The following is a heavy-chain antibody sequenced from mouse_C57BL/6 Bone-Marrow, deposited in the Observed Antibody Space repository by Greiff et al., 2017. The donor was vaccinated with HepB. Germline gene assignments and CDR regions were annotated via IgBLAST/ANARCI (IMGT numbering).Heavy chain of an antibody. V-gene: IGHV1-75*01. Sequence: VQGVESGPELVKPGASVKISCKASGYTFTDYYINWVKQRPGQGLEWIGWIFPGSGSTYYNEKFKGKATLTVDKSSSTAYMLLSSLTSEDSAVYFCARDDYYGSSYYFDYWGQGTTLTVSS. CDR3: ARDDYYGSSYYFDY. J-gene: IGHJ2*01. CDR1: GYTFTDYY. D-gene: IGHD1-1*01. CDR2: IFPGSGST.